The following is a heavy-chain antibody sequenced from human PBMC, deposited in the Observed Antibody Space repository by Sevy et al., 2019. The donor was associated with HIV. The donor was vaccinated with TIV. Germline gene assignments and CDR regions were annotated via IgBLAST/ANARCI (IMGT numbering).Heavy chain of an antibody. CDR3: ARASVAGTQYHYYGMDV. D-gene: IGHD6-19*01. CDR1: GFTFSSYA. Sequence: GGSLRLSCAASGFTFSSYAMHWVRQAPGKGLEWVAVISYDGSNKYYADSVKGRFTISRDNSKNTLYLQMNSLRAEDTAVYYCARASVAGTQYHYYGMDVWGQGTTVTVSS. J-gene: IGHJ6*02. V-gene: IGHV3-30-3*01. CDR2: ISYDGSNK.